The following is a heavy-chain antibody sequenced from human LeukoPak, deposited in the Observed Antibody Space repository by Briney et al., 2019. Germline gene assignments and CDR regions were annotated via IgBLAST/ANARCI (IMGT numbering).Heavy chain of an antibody. CDR1: GYTFTSYD. CDR3: AGGVKDGSGSDYHDY. Sequence: GASVKVSCKASGYTFTSYDMNWVRQAPGQGLEWVGWMSPNRCNTGYAQKLQGRVTMHRNTYISTAYMAPTTLSSEHTAVYYWAGGVKDGSGSDYHDYWGQGTLVTVSS. CDR2: MSPNRCNT. J-gene: IGHJ4*02. V-gene: IGHV1-8*01. D-gene: IGHD3-10*01.